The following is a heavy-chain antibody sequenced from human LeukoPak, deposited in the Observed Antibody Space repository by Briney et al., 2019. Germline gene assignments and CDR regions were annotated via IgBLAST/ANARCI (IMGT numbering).Heavy chain of an antibody. J-gene: IGHJ2*01. CDR3: ARVYYSNSYDYWYFDL. Sequence: SETLSLTCTVSGGSISSYYWSWIRQPPGKGLEWIGNIFYSGSTNYNPSLKSRVTISVDTSKNQFSLKLSSVTAADTAVYYCARVYYSNSYDYWYFDLWGRGTLVTVSS. CDR2: IFYSGST. D-gene: IGHD6-13*01. CDR1: GGSISSYY. V-gene: IGHV4-59*01.